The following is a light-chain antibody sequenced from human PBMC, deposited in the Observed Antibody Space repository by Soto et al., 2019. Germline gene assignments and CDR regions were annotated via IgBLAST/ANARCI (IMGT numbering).Light chain of an antibody. CDR2: GAS. CDR3: QQYKNWPIT. CDR1: QSISDN. Sequence: IVMTQSPATLSVSPGERATLSCRASQSISDNLAWYLQTLGQPPRLLIYGASTRANGVPARFSGSGSGTEFTLTISSLQSEDFAVYYCQQYKNWPITFGGGTKVEIK. V-gene: IGKV3-15*01. J-gene: IGKJ4*01.